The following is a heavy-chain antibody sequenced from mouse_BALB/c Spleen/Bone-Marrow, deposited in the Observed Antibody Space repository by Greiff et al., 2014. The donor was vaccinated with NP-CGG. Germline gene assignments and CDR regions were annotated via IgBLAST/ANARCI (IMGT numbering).Heavy chain of an antibody. Sequence: QVQLKESGPGLAAPSQSLSITCTVSGFSLTTYGVHWVRQPPGKGLEWLGEKLTNGNTIYNSALKYRLSISKDNSKSQVFLEMNSLQTDDTAMYYCARNLGGNFYPYTIDYWGQGTSVTVSS. CDR1: GFSLTTYG. V-gene: IGHV2-6*02. D-gene: IGHD2-1*01. CDR3: ARNLGGNFYPYTIDY. J-gene: IGHJ4*01. CDR2: KLTNGNT.